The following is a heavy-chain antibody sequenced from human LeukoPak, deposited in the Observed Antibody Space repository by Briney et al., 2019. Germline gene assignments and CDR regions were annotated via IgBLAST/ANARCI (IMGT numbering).Heavy chain of an antibody. V-gene: IGHV3-48*01. CDR1: GFTFSSYS. D-gene: IGHD1-26*01. CDR2: ISSSSNTI. CDR3: GRGNSGSPETPDY. Sequence: HPGGSLRLSCAVSGFTFSSYSMNWVRQAPGKGLEWVSYISSSSNTIYYADSVKGRFTISRDNAKNSLYLQMNSLRAEDTAVYYCGRGNSGSPETPDYWGQGTLVTVSS. J-gene: IGHJ4*02.